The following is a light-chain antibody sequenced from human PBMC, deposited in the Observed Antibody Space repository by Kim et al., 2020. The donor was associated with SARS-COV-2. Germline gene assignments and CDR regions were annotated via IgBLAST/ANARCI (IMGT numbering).Light chain of an antibody. CDR2: ASD. CDR1: SSNIGRRN. Sequence: GQRVTISCSGSSSNIGRRNVNWYQQFPGAAPKLLIYASDQRPSGVPDRFSGSKSGTSASLAISGLQSEDEADYYCLVWDARLNDVLFGGGTQLTVL. V-gene: IGLV1-44*01. CDR3: LVWDARLNDVL. J-gene: IGLJ2*01.